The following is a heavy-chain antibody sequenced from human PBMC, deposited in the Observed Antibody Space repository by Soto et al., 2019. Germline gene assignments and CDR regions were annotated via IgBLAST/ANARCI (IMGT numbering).Heavy chain of an antibody. Sequence: EVQLVESGGDLVQPGGSLKLSCEASGITFFRGSAIHWVRQASGKGLEWLGRIRGKPNRYATEYNPSMNGRFIISRDDSKNTAYLQLNSLQSEDTAVYYCTSVLTVGTPTDKVIYGSYYMDVWGKGTTVSVAS. CDR1: GITFFRGSA. CDR3: TSVLTVGTPTDKVIYGSYYMDV. V-gene: IGHV3-73*01. CDR2: IRGKPNRYAT. J-gene: IGHJ6*03. D-gene: IGHD3-9*01.